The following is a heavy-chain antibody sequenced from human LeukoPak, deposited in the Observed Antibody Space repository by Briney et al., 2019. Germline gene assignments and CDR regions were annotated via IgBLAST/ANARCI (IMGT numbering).Heavy chain of an antibody. V-gene: IGHV3-7*01. CDR2: IKQDGSEK. D-gene: IGHD4/OR15-4a*01. J-gene: IGHJ4*02. Sequence: GGSLSLSCAASGFTFSSYWMSWVRQAPGKGLEWVANIKQDGSEKYYADSVKGRFTISRDNGKNSLDLQMNSLRADDTAFYYCARDTLGEGEDANYAVYYFDYWGQGTVVTVSS. CDR3: ARDTLGEGEDANYAVYYFDY. CDR1: GFTFSSYW.